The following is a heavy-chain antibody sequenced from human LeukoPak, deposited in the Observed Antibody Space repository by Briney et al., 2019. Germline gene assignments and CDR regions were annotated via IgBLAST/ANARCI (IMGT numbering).Heavy chain of an antibody. D-gene: IGHD4-17*01. CDR2: INHSGST. J-gene: IGHJ4*02. Sequence: SETLSLTCAVYGGSFSGYYWSWIRQPPGKGLEWIGEINHSGSTNYNPSLKSRVTISVDTSKNQFSLKLSSVTAADTAVYYCARSQFHYYGDCDYWGQGTLVTVSS. CDR3: ARSQFHYYGDCDY. V-gene: IGHV4-34*01. CDR1: GGSFSGYY.